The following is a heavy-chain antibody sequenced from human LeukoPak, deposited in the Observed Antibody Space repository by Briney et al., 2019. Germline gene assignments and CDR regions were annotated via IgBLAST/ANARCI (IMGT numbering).Heavy chain of an antibody. D-gene: IGHD6-13*01. CDR2: INHSGST. CDR3: ARRQQLVVTGGWFDP. V-gene: IGHV4-34*01. CDR1: GGSFSGYY. J-gene: IGHJ5*02. Sequence: SETLSLTCAVYGGSFSGYYWSWIRQPPGKGLEWIGEINHSGSTNYNPSLKSRVTISVDTSKNQFSLKLSSVTAADTAVYYCARRQQLVVTGGWFDPWGQGTLVTVSS.